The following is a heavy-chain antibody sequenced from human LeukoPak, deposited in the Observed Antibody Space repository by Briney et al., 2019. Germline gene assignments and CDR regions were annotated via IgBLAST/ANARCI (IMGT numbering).Heavy chain of an antibody. Sequence: SETLSLTCAFYGASFSGCYWSWIRQPPGKGLEWIGEINHSGSTNYNPSLKSRVTISVDTSKNQFSLKLSSVTAVDTAVYFCARQTTSPVGYFDYWGQGSLVTVSS. CDR1: GASFSGCY. CDR3: ARQTTSPVGYFDY. V-gene: IGHV4-34*01. CDR2: INHSGST. J-gene: IGHJ4*02. D-gene: IGHD2-2*01.